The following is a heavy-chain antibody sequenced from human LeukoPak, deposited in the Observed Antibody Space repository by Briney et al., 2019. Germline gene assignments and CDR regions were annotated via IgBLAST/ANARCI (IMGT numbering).Heavy chain of an antibody. D-gene: IGHD3-22*01. CDR1: GFTFSSYA. V-gene: IGHV3-30-3*01. CDR3: ARDPRRYYYDSSGYYYNY. CDR2: ISHDGSND. J-gene: IGHJ4*02. Sequence: GGSLRLSCAASGFTFSSYAMYWVRQAPGKGLEWVAVISHDGSNDYYADSVKGRFTIFRDNSKNTLYLQINSLRAEDTAVYYCARDPRRYYYDSSGYYYNYWGQGTLVTVSS.